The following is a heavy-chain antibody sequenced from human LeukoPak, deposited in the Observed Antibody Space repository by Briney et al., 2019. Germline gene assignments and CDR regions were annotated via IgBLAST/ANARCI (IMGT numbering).Heavy chain of an antibody. CDR3: ARVDSSGYSFDY. J-gene: IGHJ4*02. D-gene: IGHD3-22*01. Sequence: SETLSLTCAVYGGSFSGYYWRWIRQPPGKGVEWIGEINHSGSTNYNPSLKGRVTISVDTSKNQFSLKLSSVTAADTAVYYCARVDSSGYSFDYWGQGTLVTVSS. V-gene: IGHV4-34*01. CDR1: GGSFSGYY. CDR2: INHSGST.